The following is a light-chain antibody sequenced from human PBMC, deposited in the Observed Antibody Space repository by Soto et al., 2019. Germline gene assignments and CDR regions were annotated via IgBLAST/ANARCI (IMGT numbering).Light chain of an antibody. CDR2: VNSDGTH. V-gene: IGLV4-69*01. Sequence: QLVLTQPPSASASLGASVRLTCTLSSGHSNYAIAWHRQQPETGPRFLMKVNSDGTHNKGDGVPDRFSGSMSGAERYLTISSLRSDDEADYYCQTWDTGIWVFGGGTQLTVL. J-gene: IGLJ3*02. CDR3: QTWDTGIWV. CDR1: SGHSNYA.